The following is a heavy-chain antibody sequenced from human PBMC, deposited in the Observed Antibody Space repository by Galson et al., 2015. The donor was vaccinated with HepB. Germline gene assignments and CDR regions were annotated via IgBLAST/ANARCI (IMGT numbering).Heavy chain of an antibody. J-gene: IGHJ4*02. D-gene: IGHD3-10*01. CDR1: GYTFTSYD. CDR2: MNPNSGNT. Sequence: SVKVSCKASGYTFTSYDINWVRQATGQGLEWMGWMNPNSGNTGYAQKFQGRVTMTRNTSISTAYMELSSLRSEDTAVYYCARTQQFTMVRGVRGGRAFGYWGQGTLVTVSS. CDR3: ARTQQFTMVRGVRGGRAFGY. V-gene: IGHV1-8*02.